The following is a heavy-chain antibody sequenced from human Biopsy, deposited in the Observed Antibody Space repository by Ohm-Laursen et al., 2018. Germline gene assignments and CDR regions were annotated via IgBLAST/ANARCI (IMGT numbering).Heavy chain of an antibody. CDR2: VYYSGST. CDR3: GRREVVITHDAFDT. CDR1: GGSISSYY. V-gene: IGHV4-59*08. D-gene: IGHD3-22*01. J-gene: IGHJ3*02. Sequence: SETLSLTYIVSGGSISSYYWTWIRQPPGKGLEWIGDVYYSGSTNRNPSLKSRVTILVDTSKNQFSLKLNSVTAADTAVYYCGRREVVITHDAFDTWGQGTMVTVSS.